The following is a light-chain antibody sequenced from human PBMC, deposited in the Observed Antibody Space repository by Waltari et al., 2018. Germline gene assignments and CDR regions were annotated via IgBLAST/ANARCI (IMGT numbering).Light chain of an antibody. Sequence: DIEMTQSPSSLSASVGDRVTIACRSSQYISTYLNWYQQKPWKAPKLLIYAASDLQSGVPSRVSGSGSGTDFTLNISSLQTEDFATYWCQQSYSIPRTFGGGTKLEIK. CDR2: AAS. J-gene: IGKJ4*01. V-gene: IGKV1-39*01. CDR1: QYISTY. CDR3: QQSYSIPRT.